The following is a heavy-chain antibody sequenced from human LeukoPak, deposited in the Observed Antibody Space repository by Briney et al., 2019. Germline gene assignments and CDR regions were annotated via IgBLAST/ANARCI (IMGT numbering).Heavy chain of an antibody. CDR1: GGTFSSYA. V-gene: IGHV1-69*13. D-gene: IGHD5-24*01. J-gene: IGHJ4*02. Sequence: ASVKVSCKASGGTFSSYAISWVRPAPGQGLEWMGGIIPIFGTANYSQKFQGRVTITADESTSTAYMELSSLRSEYTAVYYCARDRTKFVMANFDYWGQGTLVTVSS. CDR3: ARDRTKFVMANFDY. CDR2: IIPIFGTA.